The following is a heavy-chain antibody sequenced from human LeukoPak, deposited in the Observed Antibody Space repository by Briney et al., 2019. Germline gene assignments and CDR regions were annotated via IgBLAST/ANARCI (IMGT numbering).Heavy chain of an antibody. Sequence: PSETLSLTCTVSGGSISSSSYYWGWIRQPPGKGLEWIGSIYYSGSTYYNPSLKSRVTISVDTSKNQFSLKLSSVTAADTAVYYCARGPGVGGYYFDYWGQGTLVTVSS. CDR2: IYYSGST. V-gene: IGHV4-39*01. J-gene: IGHJ4*02. CDR1: GGSISSSSYY. CDR3: ARGPGVGGYYFDY. D-gene: IGHD2-8*01.